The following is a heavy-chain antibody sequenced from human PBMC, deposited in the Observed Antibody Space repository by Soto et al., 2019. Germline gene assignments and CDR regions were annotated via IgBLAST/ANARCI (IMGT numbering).Heavy chain of an antibody. Sequence: GGSLRLSCAASRFTFLAYGMHWVRQAPGKGLEWVAVIWNDGGNRYYADSVKGRFTISRDNSENTLYLHMSSLRAEDTAVYYCLRDLGKGIFDDWGQGT. D-gene: IGHD1-20*01. CDR1: RFTFLAYG. V-gene: IGHV3-33*01. CDR3: LRDLGKGIFDD. CDR2: IWNDGGNR. J-gene: IGHJ4*02.